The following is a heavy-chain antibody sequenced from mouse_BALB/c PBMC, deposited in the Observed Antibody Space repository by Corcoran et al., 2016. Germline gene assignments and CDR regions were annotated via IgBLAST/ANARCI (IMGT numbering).Heavy chain of an antibody. CDR3: ANYRYDYFDY. CDR1: DYTFTSYT. Sequence: QVQLQQSAAELARPGASVKMSCKASDYTFTSYTMHWVKQRPGQGLEWIGYINPSSGYTEYNQKFKDKTTLTADKSSSTAYMQLSSLTSEDSAVYYCANYRYDYFDYWGQGTTLTVSS. J-gene: IGHJ2*01. V-gene: IGHV1-4*02. CDR2: INPSSGYT. D-gene: IGHD2-14*01.